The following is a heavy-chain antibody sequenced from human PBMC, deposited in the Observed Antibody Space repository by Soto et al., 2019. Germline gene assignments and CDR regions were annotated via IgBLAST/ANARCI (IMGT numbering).Heavy chain of an antibody. Sequence: GGSLRLSCAASGFTFTNAWMSWVRQAPGKGLEWVGRIKSKTDGGTADFAVPVKGRFSISRDDSKNTLYLQMNSLKTEDTAIYYCNKRVEVVVTPFDYWGQGTRVTVSS. V-gene: IGHV3-15*01. CDR1: GFTFTNAW. CDR2: IKSKTDGGTA. J-gene: IGHJ4*02. D-gene: IGHD3-22*01. CDR3: NKRVEVVVTPFDY.